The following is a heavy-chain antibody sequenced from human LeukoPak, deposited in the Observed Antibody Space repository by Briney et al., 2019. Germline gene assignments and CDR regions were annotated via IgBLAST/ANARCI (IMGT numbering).Heavy chain of an antibody. Sequence: GGSLRLSCAASGFTVSSNYMSWVRQAPGKGLEWVSVIYSGGSTYYADSVKGRFTISRDNSKNTLYLQMSSLRAEDTAVYYCARDLYCGGDCFPYYYYGMDVWGQGTTVTVSS. CDR2: IYSGGST. CDR3: ARDLYCGGDCFPYYYYGMDV. V-gene: IGHV3-53*01. J-gene: IGHJ6*02. CDR1: GFTVSSNY. D-gene: IGHD2-21*02.